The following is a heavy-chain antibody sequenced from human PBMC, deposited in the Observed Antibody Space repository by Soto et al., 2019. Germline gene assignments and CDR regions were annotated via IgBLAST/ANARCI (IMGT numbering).Heavy chain of an antibody. CDR1: GFTFSSYA. CDR2: VSGSGGST. V-gene: IGHV3-23*01. J-gene: IGHJ4*02. Sequence: GGSLRLSCAASGFTFSSYAMSWVRQAPGKGLEWVSAVSGSGGSTYYADSVKGRFTISRDNSKNTLYLQMNSLRAEDTALYYCAKKGDAAPSWHYFDSWGQGTLVTVSS. D-gene: IGHD3-10*01. CDR3: AKKGDAAPSWHYFDS.